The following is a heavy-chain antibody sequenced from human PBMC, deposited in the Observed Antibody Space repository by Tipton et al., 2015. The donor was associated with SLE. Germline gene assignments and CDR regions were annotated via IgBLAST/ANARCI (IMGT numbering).Heavy chain of an antibody. Sequence: GLVKPSETLSLTCTASGVSITSFYWSWIRPPPGKGLEWNGHIYSSGSTNYNPSLKSRVTLSLDPSQNQFSRHLRSVTAADTAVYYCASGGYYGSGSYYGGWFDPWGQGTLVTVSS. D-gene: IGHD3-10*01. CDR2: IYSSGST. V-gene: IGHV4-4*08. CDR3: ASGGYYGSGSYYGGWFDP. CDR1: GVSITSFY. J-gene: IGHJ5*02.